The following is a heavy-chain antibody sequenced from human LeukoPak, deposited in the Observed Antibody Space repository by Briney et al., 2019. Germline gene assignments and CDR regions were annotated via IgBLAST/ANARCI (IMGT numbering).Heavy chain of an antibody. CDR1: GFTFSRRW. CDR2: IKEDGSVK. Sequence: GGSLRLSCAASGFTFSRRWMDWVRQAPGKGLEWVANIKEDGSVKQYVDSVKGRFTISRDNAKNSLYLQMNSLRAEDTAVYLAESSTSWEGYWGQGTLVTVSS. D-gene: IGHD6-6*01. V-gene: IGHV3-7*01. J-gene: IGHJ4*02. CDR3: ESSTSWEGY.